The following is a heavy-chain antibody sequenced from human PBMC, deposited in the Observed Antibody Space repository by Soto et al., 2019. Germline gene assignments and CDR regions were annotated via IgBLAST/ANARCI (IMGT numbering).Heavy chain of an antibody. J-gene: IGHJ4*02. Sequence: SDTLCLTCTVSGGSISTRDSISTRSFYWGWIRQPPRKGLEWIGSIYYSGSTYYNPSLKSRVTISVDTSKNHFSLKLTSVTAADTAVYYCARPGGSGWFYFDAWGQGSQVTVSS. D-gene: IGHD6-13*01. CDR1: GGSISTRDSISTRSFY. CDR3: ARPGGSGWFYFDA. V-gene: IGHV4-39*02. CDR2: IYYSGST.